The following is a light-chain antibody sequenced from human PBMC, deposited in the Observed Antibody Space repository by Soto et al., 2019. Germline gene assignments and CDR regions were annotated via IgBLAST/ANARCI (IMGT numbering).Light chain of an antibody. CDR3: QQYGRASARP. J-gene: IGKJ1*01. Sequence: VMTKSPAALTLSPGERVTLSCRAGQSVNSYLAWYQQKPGQAPRLVIYGASSRATGIPDRFSGSGSGTDFTPTISRLEPEDFAMYYCQQYGRASARPFGQGTQVDIK. V-gene: IGKV3-20*01. CDR1: QSVNSY. CDR2: GAS.